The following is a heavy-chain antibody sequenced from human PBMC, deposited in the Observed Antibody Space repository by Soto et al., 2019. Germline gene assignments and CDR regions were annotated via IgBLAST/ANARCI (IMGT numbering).Heavy chain of an antibody. J-gene: IGHJ6*03. Sequence: EVQVLESGGGLAQPGGSLRLFCVGSGFIFSNYAMAWVRQAPGKGLEWVSGFGGSGGTYYADSVKGRYTISRDNSKNTLYLQMNSLRVEDTAVYYCAKSQSSLYYMDVWGKGTAVTVSS. CDR1: GFIFSNYA. CDR3: AKSQSSLYYMDV. CDR2: FGGSGGT. V-gene: IGHV3-23*01.